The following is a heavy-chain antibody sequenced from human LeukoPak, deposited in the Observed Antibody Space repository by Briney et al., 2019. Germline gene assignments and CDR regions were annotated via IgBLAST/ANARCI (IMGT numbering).Heavy chain of an antibody. CDR3: ARKAYGDYAQNDY. Sequence: ASVKVSCKASGYTFTDYGINWVRQAPGQGLEWIGWISGYNGDTKYAQRLQGRVTMTTDTSTSTAYMELRSLRSDDTAVYYCARKAYGDYAQNDYWGQGTLVTVSS. V-gene: IGHV1-18*01. D-gene: IGHD4-17*01. CDR1: GYTFTDYG. J-gene: IGHJ4*02. CDR2: ISGYNGDT.